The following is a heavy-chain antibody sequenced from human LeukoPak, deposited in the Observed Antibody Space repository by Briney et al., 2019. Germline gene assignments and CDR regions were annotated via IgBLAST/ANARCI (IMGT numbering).Heavy chain of an antibody. D-gene: IGHD3-22*01. CDR1: GGSISSYF. V-gene: IGHV4-59*01. CDR3: ARDRYYYDSSGRDAFDI. J-gene: IGHJ3*02. CDR2: IYYSGTT. Sequence: SETPSLTCTVSGGSISSYFWNWIRQPPGKGLEWIGYIYYSGTTKYNPSLKSRVTISVDTSKNQFSLKLSSVTAADTAVYYCARDRYYYDSSGRDAFDIWGQGTMVTVSS.